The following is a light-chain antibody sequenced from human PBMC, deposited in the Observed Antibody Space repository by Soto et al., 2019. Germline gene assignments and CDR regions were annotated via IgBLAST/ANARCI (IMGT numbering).Light chain of an antibody. J-gene: IGKJ4*01. CDR2: AAS. Sequence: DVQMTQSPSSLSASVGDRVTITCRASQDINSYLAWYQQKPGNAPKSLIYAASSLQTGVPSRFSGSEPGSDFTLTISNLQPEDSATSYCQQYNIYPLTFGGGTKVEIK. CDR1: QDINSY. V-gene: IGKV1D-16*01. CDR3: QQYNIYPLT.